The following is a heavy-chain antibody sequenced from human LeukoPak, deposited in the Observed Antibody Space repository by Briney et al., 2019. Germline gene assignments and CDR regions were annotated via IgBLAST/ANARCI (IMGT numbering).Heavy chain of an antibody. CDR2: ISSSGYSI. CDR3: ARDLTDPPYYYYYIDV. V-gene: IGHV3-21*01. Sequence: GGSLRLSCAASGFTFSNFNMNWVRQAPGKGLEWVSCISSSGYSIYYADSVKGRFTISRDNAKNSLYLQMNSLRAEDTAVYYCARDLTDPPYYYYYIDVWGKGTTVTISS. J-gene: IGHJ6*03. CDR1: GFTFSNFN.